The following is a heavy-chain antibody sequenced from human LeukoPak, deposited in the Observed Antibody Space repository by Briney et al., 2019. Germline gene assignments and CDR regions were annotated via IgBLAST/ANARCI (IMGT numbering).Heavy chain of an antibody. CDR2: INHSGST. CDR1: GGSFSGYY. J-gene: IGHJ4*02. Sequence: KTSETLSLTCAVYGGSFSGYYWSWIRQPPGKGLEWIGEINHSGSTNYNPSLKSRVTISVDTSKNQFSLKLSSVTAADTAAYYCARGSNYYDSSGYYARSYYFDYLGQGTLVTVSS. CDR3: ARGSNYYDSSGYYARSYYFDY. D-gene: IGHD3-22*01. V-gene: IGHV4-34*01.